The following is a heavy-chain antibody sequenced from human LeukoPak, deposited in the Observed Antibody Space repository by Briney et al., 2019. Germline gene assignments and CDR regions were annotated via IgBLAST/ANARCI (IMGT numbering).Heavy chain of an antibody. CDR1: GYTFTSYD. CDR2: MNPNSGNT. Sequence: ASVQVSCKASGYTFTSYDINWVRQATGQGLEWMGWMNPNSGNTGYAQKFQGRVTMTRNTSISTAYMELSSLRSEDTAVYYCARARSSGWDFDYWGQGTLVTVSS. D-gene: IGHD6-19*01. J-gene: IGHJ4*02. CDR3: ARARSSGWDFDY. V-gene: IGHV1-8*01.